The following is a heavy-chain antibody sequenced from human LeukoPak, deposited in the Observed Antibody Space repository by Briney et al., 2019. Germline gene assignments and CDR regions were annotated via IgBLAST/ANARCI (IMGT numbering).Heavy chain of an antibody. CDR1: GFTFSSYA. Sequence: PGGSLRLSCAASGFTFSSYAMSWVRQAPGKGLEWVSAISGSGGSTYYADSVKGRFTISRDNSKNTLYLQMNSLRAEDMAVYYCAKESLEWLLSYYYYMDVWGKGTTVTVSS. J-gene: IGHJ6*03. V-gene: IGHV3-23*01. CDR2: ISGSGGST. D-gene: IGHD3-3*01. CDR3: AKESLEWLLSYYYYMDV.